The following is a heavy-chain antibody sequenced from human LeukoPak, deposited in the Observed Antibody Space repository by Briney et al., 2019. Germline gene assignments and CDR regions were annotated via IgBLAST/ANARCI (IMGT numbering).Heavy chain of an antibody. D-gene: IGHD3-9*01. J-gene: IGHJ4*02. CDR1: GFTFSNAW. V-gene: IGHV3-15*01. CDR2: IKSKTDGGTT. CDR3: TLDILTGCYPYY. Sequence: GGSLRLSCAASGFTFSNAWMSWVRQAPGKGLEWVGRIKSKTDGGTTDYAAPVKGRFTISRDDSKNTLYLQMNSLKTEDTAVYYCTLDILTGCYPYYWGQGTLVTVSS.